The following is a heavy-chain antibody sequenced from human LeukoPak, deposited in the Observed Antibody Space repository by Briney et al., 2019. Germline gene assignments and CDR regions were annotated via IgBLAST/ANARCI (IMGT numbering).Heavy chain of an antibody. CDR3: ARIAAAFDI. V-gene: IGHV4-39*01. D-gene: IGHD6-13*01. Sequence: SETLSLTCNVSGGSTSSAIYYWVWIRQPPGKELEWIGSVYDSGSNYYSPVLKNRVTRSVDTSRNQFSLKLYSVTAADTAVYYCARIAAAFDIWGQGTMVTVSS. CDR2: VYDSGSN. J-gene: IGHJ3*02. CDR1: GGSTSSAIYY.